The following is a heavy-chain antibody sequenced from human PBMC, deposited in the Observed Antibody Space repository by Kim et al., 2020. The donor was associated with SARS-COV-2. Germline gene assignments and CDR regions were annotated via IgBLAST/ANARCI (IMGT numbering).Heavy chain of an antibody. Sequence: SGPTLVNPTQTLKLTCTFSGFSLSTSGMCVSWIRQPPGKALEWLARIDWDDDKYYSTSLKTRLTISKDTSKNQVVLTMTNMDPVDTATYYCARAPASIVAADYWGQGTLVTVSS. D-gene: IGHD2-15*01. J-gene: IGHJ4*02. CDR1: GFSLSTSGMC. CDR3: ARAPASIVAADY. V-gene: IGHV2-70*11. CDR2: IDWDDDK.